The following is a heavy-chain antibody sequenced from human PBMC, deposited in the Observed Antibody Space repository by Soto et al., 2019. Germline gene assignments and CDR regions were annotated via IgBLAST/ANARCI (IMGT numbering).Heavy chain of an antibody. V-gene: IGHV4-39*01. D-gene: IGHD2-15*01. CDR3: ARPRDCSGGSCYSLDAFGI. CDR1: GGSISRSSYY. CDR2: IYYSGST. Sequence: PSETLSLTCTVSGGSISRSSYYWGWIRQPPWKGLEWIGSIYYSGSTYYHPSLKSRVTISVDTSKNQFSLKLRSVTAADTAVYYCARPRDCSGGSCYSLDAFGIWGQGXMVTV. J-gene: IGHJ3*02.